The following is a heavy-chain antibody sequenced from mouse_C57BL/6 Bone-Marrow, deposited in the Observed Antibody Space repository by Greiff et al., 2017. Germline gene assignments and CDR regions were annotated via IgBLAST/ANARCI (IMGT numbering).Heavy chain of an antibody. CDR1: GYTFTSSW. Sequence: QVQLQQPGAELVQPGASVQLSCQASGYTFTSSWMHWVKQRPGQGLEWIGMIRPNSGRTNYNEKFTSKATLTVDQSSSTAYMQLSSLTSKDSSFYFCARSDGPYAMDYWGQGTSGTVSS. J-gene: IGHJ4*01. V-gene: IGHV1-64*01. CDR2: IRPNSGRT. CDR3: ARSDGPYAMDY. D-gene: IGHD2-3*01.